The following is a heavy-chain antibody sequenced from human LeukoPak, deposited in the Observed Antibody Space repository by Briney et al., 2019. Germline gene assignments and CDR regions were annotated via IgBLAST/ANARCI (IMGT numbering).Heavy chain of an antibody. J-gene: IGHJ4*02. CDR2: FDPEDGET. V-gene: IGHV1-24*01. Sequence: QAPGKXXXXMGGFDPEDGETIYAQKFQGRVTMTEDTSTDTAYMELSSLRSEDTAVYYRATGGPLAREIDYWGQGTLVTVSS. D-gene: IGHD3-16*01. CDR3: ATGGPLAREIDY.